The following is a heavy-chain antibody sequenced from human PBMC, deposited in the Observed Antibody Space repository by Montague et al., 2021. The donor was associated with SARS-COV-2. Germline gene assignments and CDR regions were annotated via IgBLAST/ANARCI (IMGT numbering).Heavy chain of an antibody. J-gene: IGHJ4*01. D-gene: IGHD1-1*01. CDR2: KKNGGST. V-gene: IGHV4-34*01. Sequence: EKKNGGSTKYTPSLRSRVTISIDTSKNQFSLQFTSVTAADMAVYYGARGAPGYWGQGTLVTVSS. CDR3: ARGAPGY.